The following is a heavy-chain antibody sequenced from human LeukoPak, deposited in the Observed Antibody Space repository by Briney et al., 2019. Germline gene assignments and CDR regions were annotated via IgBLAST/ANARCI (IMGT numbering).Heavy chain of an antibody. Sequence: GRSLRLSCAASGFTFSSYGMHWVRQAPGKGLEWVAVISYDGSNKYYADSVKGRFTISRDNSKNTLYLQMNSLRAEDTAVYYCAKVASGSYGSQFDYWGQGTLVTVSS. CDR1: GFTFSSYG. J-gene: IGHJ4*02. V-gene: IGHV3-30*18. CDR3: AKVASGSYGSQFDY. CDR2: ISYDGSNK. D-gene: IGHD3-10*01.